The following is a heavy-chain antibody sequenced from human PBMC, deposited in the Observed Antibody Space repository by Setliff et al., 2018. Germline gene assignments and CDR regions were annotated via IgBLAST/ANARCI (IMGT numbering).Heavy chain of an antibody. Sequence: ASVKVSCKASGDTSTTYAIHWVRQAPGQGLEWMGRINPSSGGTDDAQNFLGRVTMTRDTAISTAYMELSRLTSDDTAVYYCARRDGRSGYLGFDLWGHGSLVTVSS. CDR3: ARRDGRSGYLGFDL. V-gene: IGHV1-2*06. CDR1: GDTSTTYA. CDR2: INPSSGGT. J-gene: IGHJ4*01. D-gene: IGHD3-22*01.